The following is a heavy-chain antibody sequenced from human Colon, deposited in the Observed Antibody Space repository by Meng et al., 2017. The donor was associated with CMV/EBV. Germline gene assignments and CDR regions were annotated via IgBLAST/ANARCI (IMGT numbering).Heavy chain of an antibody. V-gene: IGHV4-59*01. CDR3: ARAGSNYDILTGYSLYFDY. J-gene: IGHJ4*02. CDR2: IYHSGTRYNPNSGKT. D-gene: IGHD3-9*01. Sequence: GSLRLSCTVSGGSISNYYWSWIRQPPGKGLEWIGYIYHSGTRYNPNSGKTNYNPSLQSRVSISVDTSKNHFSLELSSVTAADTAVYFCARAGSNYDILTGYSLYFDYWGQGTRVTVSS. CDR1: GGSISNYY.